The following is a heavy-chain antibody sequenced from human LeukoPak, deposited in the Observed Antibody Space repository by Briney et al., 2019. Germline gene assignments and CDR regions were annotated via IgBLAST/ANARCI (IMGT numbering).Heavy chain of an antibody. V-gene: IGHV1-2*02. CDR2: INPNSGGT. CDR1: GYTFTGYY. D-gene: IGHD1-26*01. CDR3: AREGGYSGYIDY. J-gene: IGHJ4*02. Sequence: GASVKVSCKAFGYTFTGYYMHWVRQAPGHGLEWMGWINPNSGGTNYAQKFQGRVTMTRDTSTRTVYMDVSGLTSDDTAVYYCAREGGYSGYIDYWGQGTLVSVSS.